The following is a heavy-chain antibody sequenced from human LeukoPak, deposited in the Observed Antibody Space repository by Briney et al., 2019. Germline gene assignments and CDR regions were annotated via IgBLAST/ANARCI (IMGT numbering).Heavy chain of an antibody. CDR2: MNPNSGNT. Sequence: ASVKVSCKASGYSLTTYDIDWVRQATAQGLEWMGWMNPNSGNTAYAQNFQGRVTMTRNTSISTAYMELSSLRSEDTAVYYCARGVLTLNWFDPWGQGTLVTVSS. V-gene: IGHV1-8*01. CDR3: ARGVLTLNWFDP. CDR1: GYSLTTYD. J-gene: IGHJ5*02. D-gene: IGHD2-8*01.